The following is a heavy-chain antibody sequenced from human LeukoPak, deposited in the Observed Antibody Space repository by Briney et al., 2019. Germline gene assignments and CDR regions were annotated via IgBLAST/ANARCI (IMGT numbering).Heavy chain of an antibody. J-gene: IGHJ4*02. CDR1: GGTFSSYA. Sequence: GASVKVSCKASGGTFSSYAISWVRQAPGQGLEWMGGIIPIFGTANYAQKFQGRVTITADESTSTAYKELSSLRSEDTAVYYCARGYDFWSGYYMWGQGTLVTVSS. V-gene: IGHV1-69*13. CDR2: IIPIFGTA. D-gene: IGHD3-3*01. CDR3: ARGYDFWSGYYM.